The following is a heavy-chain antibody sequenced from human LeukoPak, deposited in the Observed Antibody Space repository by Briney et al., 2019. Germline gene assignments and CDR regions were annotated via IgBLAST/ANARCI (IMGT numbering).Heavy chain of an antibody. J-gene: IGHJ2*01. D-gene: IGHD6-19*01. CDR1: GGTFSSYA. V-gene: IGHV1-69*13. Sequence: ASVKVSCKASGGTFSSYAISWVRQAPGQGLEWMGGIIPIFGTANYAQKFQGRVTITADESTSTAYMELSSLRSEDTAVYYCARDLKGIRQWLDYWYFGLWGRGTLVTVSS. CDR3: ARDLKGIRQWLDYWYFGL. CDR2: IIPIFGTA.